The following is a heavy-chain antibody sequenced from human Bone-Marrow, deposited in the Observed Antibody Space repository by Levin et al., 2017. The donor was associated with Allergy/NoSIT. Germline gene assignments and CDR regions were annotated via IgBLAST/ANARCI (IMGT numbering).Heavy chain of an antibody. V-gene: IGHV4-30-2*01. D-gene: IGHD5-12*01. CDR3: ARGVGESGYDHYYFGMDV. Sequence: RSQTLSLTCGVSGGSVSSDFYSWTWIRQPPGKGLEWIGYISHTGSTYYNPSLKSRVIISVDRSKNQFSLRLSSMTAADTAIYYCARGVGESGYDHYYFGMDVWGQGTTVTVSS. CDR1: GGSVSSDFYS. J-gene: IGHJ6*02. CDR2: ISHTGST.